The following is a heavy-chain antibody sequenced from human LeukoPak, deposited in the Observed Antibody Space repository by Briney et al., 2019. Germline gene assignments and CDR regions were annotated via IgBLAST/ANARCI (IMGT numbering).Heavy chain of an antibody. CDR2: ISGDGGST. V-gene: IGHV3-43*02. J-gene: IGHJ4*02. CDR3: AKDIQPPMVYCSGGSCYSGGFDY. Sequence: GGSLRLSCAASGFTFDDYAMHWVRQAPGKGLEWVSLISGDGGSTHYADSVKGRFTISRDNSKNSLYLQMNSLRTEDTALYYCAKDIQPPMVYCSGGSCYSGGFDYWGQGTLVTVSS. D-gene: IGHD2-15*01. CDR1: GFTFDDYA.